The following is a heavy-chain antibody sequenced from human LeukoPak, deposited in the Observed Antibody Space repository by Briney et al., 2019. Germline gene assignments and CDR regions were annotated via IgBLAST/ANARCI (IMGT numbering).Heavy chain of an antibody. Sequence: GGSLRLSCAASGFTFSSYSMNWVRQAPGKGLEWVSYISSSSSTIYYADSVKGRFTISRDNAKNSLYLQMNSLRAEDTAVYYCARKQWLGGCDYWGQGTLVTVSS. CDR1: GFTFSSYS. D-gene: IGHD6-19*01. V-gene: IGHV3-48*04. J-gene: IGHJ4*02. CDR3: ARKQWLGGCDY. CDR2: ISSSSSTI.